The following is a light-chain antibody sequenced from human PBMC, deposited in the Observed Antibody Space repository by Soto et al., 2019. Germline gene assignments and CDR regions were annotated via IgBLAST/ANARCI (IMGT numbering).Light chain of an antibody. Sequence: EIVLTQSPATLSFPPGERATLSCRASQSVSSYLAGYQQKPGQAPRRLIYDASNRATGIPARFSASGSGTDFTRTLSSLELEDFAVYYCQRRSNWPLTFGGGTKVEIK. CDR3: QRRSNWPLT. J-gene: IGKJ4*01. CDR1: QSVSSY. CDR2: DAS. V-gene: IGKV3-11*01.